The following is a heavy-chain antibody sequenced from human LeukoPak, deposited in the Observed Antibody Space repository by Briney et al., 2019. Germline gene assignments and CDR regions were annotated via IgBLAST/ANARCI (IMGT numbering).Heavy chain of an antibody. CDR2: KYTTGST. CDR1: GGSISSGLYY. Sequence: SETLSLTCTVSGGSISSGLYYWSWIRQPAGRGLEWIGRKYTTGSTNYNPSLESRVTISLDTSKNQFSLSLSSVTAADTAVYYCASTIYDYVWGSYRPGYWGQGTLVTVSS. CDR3: ASTIYDYVWGSYRPGY. J-gene: IGHJ4*02. D-gene: IGHD3-16*02. V-gene: IGHV4-61*02.